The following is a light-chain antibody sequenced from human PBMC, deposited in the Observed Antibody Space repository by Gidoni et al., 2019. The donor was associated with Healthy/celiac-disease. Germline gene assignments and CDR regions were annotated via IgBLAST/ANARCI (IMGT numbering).Light chain of an antibody. CDR2: EVS. J-gene: IGLJ2*01. CDR1: SSDVGGYNY. CDR3: SSYTSSSPRVV. Sequence: ALTPPASGPGSLGQAITISCTGTSSDVGGYNYVSWYQQHPGKAPKLMIYEVSNRPSGVSNRFSGSKSGNTASLTISGLQAEDEADYYCSSYTSSSPRVVFGGGTKLTVL. V-gene: IGLV2-14*01.